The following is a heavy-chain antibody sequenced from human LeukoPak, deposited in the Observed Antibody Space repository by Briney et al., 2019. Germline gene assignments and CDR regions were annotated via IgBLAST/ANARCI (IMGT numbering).Heavy chain of an antibody. Sequence: ASVKVSCKASGYTFTGYYMHWVRQAPGQGLEWMGRINPNSGGTNYAQKFQGRVTMTRDTSISTAYMELSRLGSDDTAVYYCARIGESRYYFDYWGQGTLVTVSS. CDR3: ARIGESRYYFDY. CDR1: GYTFTGYY. J-gene: IGHJ4*02. CDR2: INPNSGGT. D-gene: IGHD3-10*01. V-gene: IGHV1-2*06.